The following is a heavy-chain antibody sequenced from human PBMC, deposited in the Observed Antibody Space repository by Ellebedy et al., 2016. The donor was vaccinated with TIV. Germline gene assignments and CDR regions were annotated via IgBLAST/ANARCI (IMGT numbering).Heavy chain of an antibody. D-gene: IGHD5-12*01. CDR3: ARGQYSGYDVDSYFYFMDV. V-gene: IGHV4-59*01. CDR2: IYDSGST. J-gene: IGHJ6*03. CDR1: GGSISRYF. Sequence: SETLSLTYTVSGGSISRYFWSWIRQSPGKGLEWIGYIYDSGSTNYNPSLKSRVAISVDTSQNHFSLNLYSVTAADTAVYYCARGQYSGYDVDSYFYFMDVWGKGTTVTVSS.